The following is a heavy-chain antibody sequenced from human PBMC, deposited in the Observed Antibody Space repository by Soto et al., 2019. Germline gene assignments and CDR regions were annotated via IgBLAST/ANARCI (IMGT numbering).Heavy chain of an antibody. CDR1: GGSISSSSY. Sequence: SETLSLTCNVSGGSISSSSYWGWIRQPPGKGLEWIGSMSYSGSTYRSTHYNPSLKSRVFISVDTSKNQFSLKLTSVTAADTAVYYCARPLRSTEYYFDYWGQGTLVTVSS. V-gene: IGHV4-39*01. J-gene: IGHJ4*02. CDR3: ARPLRSTEYYFDY. CDR2: MSYSGST. D-gene: IGHD3-16*01.